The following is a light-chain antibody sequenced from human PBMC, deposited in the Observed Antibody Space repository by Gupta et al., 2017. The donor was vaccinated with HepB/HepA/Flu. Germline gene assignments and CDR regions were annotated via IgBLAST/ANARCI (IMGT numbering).Light chain of an antibody. Sequence: DIQMTQSPSSLSASVGDRVTITCRASQSISSYLNWYQQKPGKAPKLLIYAASSLQSGVPSRFSGSGSGTDFTLTISSLQPEDFATYYCQQSYSTPCSFGQWTKLEIK. CDR3: QQSYSTPCS. CDR2: AAS. V-gene: IGKV1-39*01. CDR1: QSISSY. J-gene: IGKJ2*04.